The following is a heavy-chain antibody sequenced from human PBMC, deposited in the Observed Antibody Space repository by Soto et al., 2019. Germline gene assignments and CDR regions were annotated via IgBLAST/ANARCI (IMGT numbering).Heavy chain of an antibody. V-gene: IGHV3-23*01. J-gene: IGHJ6*02. D-gene: IGHD6-6*01. CDR1: GFTFSNYA. Sequence: EVQLLESGGGLVQPGGSLRLSCAASGFTFSNYAMSWVRQAPGKGLEWVSSISSSGGTIYYADSVKGRFTISRDNSKNTLYLQVNILIAEDTTIYFCAKDQVAARRYYYYGMDVWGQGTTVTVSS. CDR3: AKDQVAARRYYYYGMDV. CDR2: ISSSGGTI.